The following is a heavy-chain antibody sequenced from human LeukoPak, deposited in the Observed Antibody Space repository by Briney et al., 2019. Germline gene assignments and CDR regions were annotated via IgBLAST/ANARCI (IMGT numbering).Heavy chain of an antibody. V-gene: IGHV3-21*01. J-gene: IGHJ4*02. Sequence: GGSLRLSCEGSGFPFGSYVMSWVRQAPGKGLEWVSSISSSSSYIYYADSVKGRFTISRDNAKNSLYLQMNRLRAEDTAVYYCAREVQWLAAPLDYWGQGTLVTVSS. CDR1: GFPFGSYV. D-gene: IGHD6-19*01. CDR2: ISSSSSYI. CDR3: AREVQWLAAPLDY.